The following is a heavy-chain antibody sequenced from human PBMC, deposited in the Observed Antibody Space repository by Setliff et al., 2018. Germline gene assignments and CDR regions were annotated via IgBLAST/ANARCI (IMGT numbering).Heavy chain of an antibody. CDR1: GCSFSSYA. J-gene: IGHJ4*01. V-gene: IGHV3-23*01. CDR2: IIGSGIST. CDR3: AKSPHDFWSGRVFFDY. Sequence: GGSLRLSCAASGCSFSSYAMSWVRQAPGKGLEWVATIIGSGISTYYADSMQGRVTISRDNHKNTLHLQMNSLRVEDTAIYYCAKSPHDFWSGRVFFDYWGQGMLVTVS. D-gene: IGHD3-3*01.